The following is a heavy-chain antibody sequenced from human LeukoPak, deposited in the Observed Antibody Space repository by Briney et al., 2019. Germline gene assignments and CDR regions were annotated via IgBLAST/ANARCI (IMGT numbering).Heavy chain of an antibody. CDR3: ARDQEQWLNAFDI. CDR2: IYTSGST. D-gene: IGHD6-19*01. V-gene: IGHV4-61*02. Sequence: SQTLSLTCTVSGGSISSCGYYWSWIRQHPGKGLEWIGRIYTSGSTNYNPSLKSRVTMSVDTSKNQFSLKLSSVTAADTAVYYCARDQEQWLNAFDIWGQGTMVTVSS. CDR1: GGSISSCGYY. J-gene: IGHJ3*02.